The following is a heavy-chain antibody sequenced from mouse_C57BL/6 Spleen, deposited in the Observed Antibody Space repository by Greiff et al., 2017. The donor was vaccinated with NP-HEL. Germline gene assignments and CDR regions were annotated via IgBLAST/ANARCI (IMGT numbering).Heavy chain of an antibody. J-gene: IGHJ3*01. CDR3: ARKNYYSNYVNWCAY. V-gene: IGHV1-85*01. Sequence: QVQLQQSGPELVKPGASVKLSCKASGYTFTSYDINWVKQRPGQGLEWIGWIYPRDGSTKYNEKFKGKATLTVDTSSSTAYMELHSLTSEDSAVYFCARKNYYSNYVNWCAYWGQGTLVTVSA. CDR2: IYPRDGST. CDR1: GYTFTSYD. D-gene: IGHD2-5*01.